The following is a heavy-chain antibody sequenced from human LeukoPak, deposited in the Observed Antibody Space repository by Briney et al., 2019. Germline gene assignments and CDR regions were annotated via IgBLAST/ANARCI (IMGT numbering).Heavy chain of an antibody. CDR1: GYTFTSYY. Sequence: GASVKVSCKASGYTFTSYYMHWVRQALGQGLEWMGIINPSGGSTSYAQKFQGRLTMTRDTSTSTVYMELSSLRSEDTAVYYCARAYSGYDSGSYYYYGMDVWGQGTTVTVSS. CDR2: INPSGGST. V-gene: IGHV1-46*01. CDR3: ARAYSGYDSGSYYYYGMDV. J-gene: IGHJ6*02. D-gene: IGHD5-12*01.